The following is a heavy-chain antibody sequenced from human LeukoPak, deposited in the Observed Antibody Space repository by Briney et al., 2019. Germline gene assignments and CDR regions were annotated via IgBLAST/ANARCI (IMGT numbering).Heavy chain of an antibody. CDR2: IYYSGST. V-gene: IGHV4-59*01. CDR1: GGSISSYY. Sequence: SEALSLTCTVSGGSISSYYWSWIRQPPGKGLEWIGYIYYSGSTNYNPSLKSRVTISVDTSKNQFSLKLSSVTAADTAVYYCARDALHSYSSGWEFDYWGQGTLVTVSS. D-gene: IGHD6-19*01. CDR3: ARDALHSYSSGWEFDY. J-gene: IGHJ4*02.